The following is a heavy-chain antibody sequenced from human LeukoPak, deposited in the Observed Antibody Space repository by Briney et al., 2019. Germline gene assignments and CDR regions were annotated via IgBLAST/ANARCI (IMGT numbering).Heavy chain of an antibody. Sequence: PSETLSLTCAVYAGSFRGYFWSWLRLPPGKGLEWIGDINHSGSTDYNPSLKSRVTIEVDTSKKQFSLNLRSVTAADTAVYYCARGGAVGATYLLLDYWGQGTVVTVSS. J-gene: IGHJ4*02. V-gene: IGHV4-34*01. D-gene: IGHD2-15*01. CDR2: INHSGST. CDR1: AGSFRGYF. CDR3: ARGGAVGATYLLLDY.